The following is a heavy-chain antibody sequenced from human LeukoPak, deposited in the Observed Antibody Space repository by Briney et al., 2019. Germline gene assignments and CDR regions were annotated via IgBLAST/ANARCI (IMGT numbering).Heavy chain of an antibody. V-gene: IGHV1-3*01. CDR2: INAGSGNT. CDR3: ARDSSGWYGDWFDP. CDR1: GYIFISYA. Sequence: ASVKVSCKASGYIFISYAIHWVRQAPGQRLEWMGWINAGSGNTKYSQTFQDRVTITTDTSTSTAYMELRSLRSDDTAVYYCARDSSGWYGDWFDPWGQGTLVTVSS. J-gene: IGHJ5*02. D-gene: IGHD6-19*01.